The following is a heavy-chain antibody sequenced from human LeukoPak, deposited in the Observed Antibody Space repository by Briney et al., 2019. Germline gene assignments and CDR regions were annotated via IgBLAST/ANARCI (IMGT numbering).Heavy chain of an antibody. Sequence: PSETLSLTCTGSGGSISSYYWSWLRQPAGHGREWIGRIYITWSTNYNPSLKSRVTMSVDTSKSQFSLRLSSVTAADTAVYYCARSGGDFWSGTFDYLDYWGQGTLVTVSS. CDR2: IYITWST. V-gene: IGHV4-4*07. CDR3: ARSGGDFWSGTFDYLDY. CDR1: GGSISSYY. J-gene: IGHJ4*02. D-gene: IGHD3-3*01.